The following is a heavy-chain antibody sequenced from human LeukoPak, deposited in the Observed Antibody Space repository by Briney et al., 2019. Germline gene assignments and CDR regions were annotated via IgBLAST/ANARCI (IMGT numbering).Heavy chain of an antibody. CDR3: ARDLALDWSYYYYMDV. CDR2: IHISGIT. Sequence: SGTLSLTCTVSGGSISSRAYYWNWIRQPAGKGLEWIGRIHISGITNYNPSLKSRVTISMDASKNQLSLKLTSVTAADTAVYYCARDLALDWSYYYYMDVWGKGTTVTVSS. CDR1: GGSISSRAYY. D-gene: IGHD3/OR15-3a*01. V-gene: IGHV4-61*02. J-gene: IGHJ6*03.